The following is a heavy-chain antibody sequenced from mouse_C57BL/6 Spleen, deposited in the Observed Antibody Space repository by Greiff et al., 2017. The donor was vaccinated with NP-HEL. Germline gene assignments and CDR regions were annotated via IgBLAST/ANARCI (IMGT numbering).Heavy chain of an antibody. Sequence: VQLQQSGAELARPGASVKLSCKASGYTFTSYGISWVKQRTGQGLEWIGEIYPRSGNTYYNEKFKGKATLTADKSSSTAYMELRSLTSEDSAVYFCARDYGGVYFDYWGQGTTLTVSS. CDR3: ARDYGGVYFDY. CDR2: IYPRSGNT. D-gene: IGHD1-1*01. J-gene: IGHJ2*01. V-gene: IGHV1-81*01. CDR1: GYTFTSYG.